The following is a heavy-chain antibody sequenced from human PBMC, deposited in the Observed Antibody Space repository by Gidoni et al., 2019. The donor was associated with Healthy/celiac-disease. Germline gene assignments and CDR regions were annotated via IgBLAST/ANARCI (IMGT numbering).Heavy chain of an antibody. D-gene: IGHD2-15*01. Sequence: HVHLVQAVSALKKPWASVNGSFTSSGYTFTSYAMHWVRQAPGKGLEWMGWINTNKGNPTYAQGFTGRFVFSLDTSVSQEYLQICSLKAEDTDVYYCARDDGGYSDYWGQGTLVTVSS. J-gene: IGHJ4*02. CDR2: INTNKGNP. CDR3: ARDDGGYSDY. V-gene: IGHV7-4-1*01. CDR1: GYTFTSYA.